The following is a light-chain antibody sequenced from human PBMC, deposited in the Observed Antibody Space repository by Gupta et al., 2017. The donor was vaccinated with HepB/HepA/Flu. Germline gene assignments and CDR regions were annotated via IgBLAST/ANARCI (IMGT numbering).Light chain of an antibody. CDR3: CSYVGSSTWV. CDR2: EVS. Sequence: QSALTQPASVSGSPGQSITISCTGPRSDVGSYNLVSWYQQHPGKAPKLMIYEVSKRPSGVSDRFSGSKSDNTASRTISGLQAEDEADYYCCSYVGSSTWVFGGGTKVTVL. CDR1: RSDVGSYNL. J-gene: IGLJ3*02. V-gene: IGLV2-23*02.